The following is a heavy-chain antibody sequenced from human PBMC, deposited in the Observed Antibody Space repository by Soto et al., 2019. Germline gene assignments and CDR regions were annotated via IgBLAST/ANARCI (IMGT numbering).Heavy chain of an antibody. CDR2: IYRGSP. CDR3: SRDQGLGGGYVAL. CDR1: GGSVSSGTYY. D-gene: IGHD7-27*01. V-gene: IGHV4-61*01. J-gene: IGHJ2*01. Sequence: QVQLQESGPGQVKPSETLFLTCTVSGGSVSSGTYYWSWIRQPAGKGLEWMGYIYRGSPNYKPSLESRATISVDSPRTQFSLMLSSVTAADTAVYYCSRDQGLGGGYVALGGGGTLVTISS.